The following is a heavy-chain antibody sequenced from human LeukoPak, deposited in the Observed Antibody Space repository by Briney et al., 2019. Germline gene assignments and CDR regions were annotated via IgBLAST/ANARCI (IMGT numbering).Heavy chain of an antibody. CDR1: GFTFSSSA. CDR2: ISASGGST. Sequence: GGSLRLSCAVSGFTFSSSAMSWVRQVPGKGLEWVSGISASGGSTSYADSVRGRFTISRDNSKNTLYLQMNSLRAEDTAVYYCAKERRVGDKASDYWGQGTLVTVSS. CDR3: AKERRVGDKASDY. D-gene: IGHD2-21*02. J-gene: IGHJ4*02. V-gene: IGHV3-23*01.